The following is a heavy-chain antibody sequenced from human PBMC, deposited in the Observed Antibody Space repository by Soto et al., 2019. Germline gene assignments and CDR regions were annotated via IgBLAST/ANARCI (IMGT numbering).Heavy chain of an antibody. CDR3: ATGYCSGGSAPCYFDC. CDR2: INPNSGGT. V-gene: IGHV1-2*02. J-gene: IGHJ4*02. Sequence: ASVEVSCKASGYTFTGYYMHWVLQAPGQGLEWMGWINPNSGGTNYAQKFQGRVTMTRDTSISTAYMELSRLRSDDTAVYYCATGYCSGGSAPCYFDCWGKGTLVTVSS. D-gene: IGHD2-15*01. CDR1: GYTFTGYY.